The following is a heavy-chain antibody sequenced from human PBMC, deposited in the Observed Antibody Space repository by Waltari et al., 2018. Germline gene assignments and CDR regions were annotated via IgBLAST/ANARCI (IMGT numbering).Heavy chain of an antibody. V-gene: IGHV1-69*13. CDR2: MSPIVGTA. D-gene: IGHD2-21*01. Sequence: QVQLVQSGAEVKKPGSSVKVSCKASGGTFSSYAISWVRQAPGQGLEWMVWMSPIVGTANFAQKFQGEVTSSAVEFKSTAYMELSSLGSEETAVYYCARGHIEEEYYFDYWGQGTLVTVSS. CDR1: GGTFSSYA. J-gene: IGHJ4*02. CDR3: ARGHIEEEYYFDY.